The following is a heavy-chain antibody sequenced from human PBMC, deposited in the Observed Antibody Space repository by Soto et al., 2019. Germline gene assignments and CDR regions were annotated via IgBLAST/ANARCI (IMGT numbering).Heavy chain of an antibody. CDR2: IWYDGSNK. CDR3: GRDGALGDTAVVDS. D-gene: IGHD5-18*01. Sequence: QVQLVESGGGVVQPGKSLRLSCAASGFTFSTYGMQWVRQAPGKGLEWVAVIWYDGSNKYHGDSLKGRFTISRDNSKNILYLQINNLRAEDTAVYYCGRDGALGDTAVVDSWGQGTLVTVSS. V-gene: IGHV3-33*01. J-gene: IGHJ4*02. CDR1: GFTFSTYG.